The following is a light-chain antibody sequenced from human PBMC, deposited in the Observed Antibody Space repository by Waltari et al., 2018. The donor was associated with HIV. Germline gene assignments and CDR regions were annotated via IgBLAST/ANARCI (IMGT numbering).Light chain of an antibody. V-gene: IGLV3-19*01. CDR1: SLRNYY. J-gene: IGLJ2*01. Sequence: SAGLTQDRVVSVALGQTVKITCQGDSLRNYYASWHQQKPGQAPLLVLYGTTDRPSGIPARFSGATSGNTASLTIADVQAEDEGDYYCNARDTSGNLLLFGGGTKLTVL. CDR2: GTT. CDR3: NARDTSGNLLL.